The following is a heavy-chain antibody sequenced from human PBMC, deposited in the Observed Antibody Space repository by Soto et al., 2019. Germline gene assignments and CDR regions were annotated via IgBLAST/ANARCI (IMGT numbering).Heavy chain of an antibody. Sequence: PGGSLRLSCAASGFTFSSYGMHWVRQAPGKGLEWVAVISYDGSNKYYADSVKGRFTISRDNSKNTLYLQMNSLRAEDTAVYYCAKGGPAPYYYYGMDVWGQGTTVTVSS. V-gene: IGHV3-30*18. CDR1: GFTFSSYG. CDR3: AKGGPAPYYYYGMDV. CDR2: ISYDGSNK. J-gene: IGHJ6*02.